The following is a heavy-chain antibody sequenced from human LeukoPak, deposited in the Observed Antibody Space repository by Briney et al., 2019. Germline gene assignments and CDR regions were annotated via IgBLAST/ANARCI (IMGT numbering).Heavy chain of an antibody. CDR3: VKALGNTSASMDV. V-gene: IGHV3-43D*04. CDR1: GFTFDDYS. J-gene: IGHJ6*03. D-gene: IGHD4-23*01. CDR2: ITWDGGTT. Sequence: GGSLRLSCAASGFTFDDYSMHWVRQAPGKGLEWVSLITWDGGTTYYADSVKGRFTISRDNSKNSLHLQMNSPRAEDTALYYCVKALGNTSASMDVWGKGTTVTVSS.